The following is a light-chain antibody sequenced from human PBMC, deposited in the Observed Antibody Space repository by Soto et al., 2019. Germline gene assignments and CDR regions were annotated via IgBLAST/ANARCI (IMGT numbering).Light chain of an antibody. J-gene: IGKJ4*01. V-gene: IGKV1-9*01. Sequence: DIQLTPSPSFLSASVGDSVTITCLASQGIGSSLAWYQQKPGTAPKLLIYVASTLQRGVPSRFSGSGSGTEFTLTISSLQPEDFATYYCQQLNSYFALTFGGGTKVDIK. CDR3: QQLNSYFALT. CDR2: VAS. CDR1: QGIGSS.